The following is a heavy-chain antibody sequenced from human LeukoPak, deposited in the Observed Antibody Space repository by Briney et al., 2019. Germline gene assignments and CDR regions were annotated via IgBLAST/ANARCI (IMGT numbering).Heavy chain of an antibody. V-gene: IGHV3-30*03. Sequence: QPGGSLRLSCAASGFTFSSYGMHWVRQAPGKGLEWVAVISFDGTNKFYADSVKGRFTISRDNAKNSLYLQMNSLRAEDTAVYYCARLTYYREPNGYWVGGRRAYSYSSYMDVWGKGTSVIISS. CDR3: ARLTYYREPNGYWVGGRRAYSYSSYMDV. J-gene: IGHJ6*03. D-gene: IGHD2-8*01. CDR1: GFTFSSYG. CDR2: ISFDGTNK.